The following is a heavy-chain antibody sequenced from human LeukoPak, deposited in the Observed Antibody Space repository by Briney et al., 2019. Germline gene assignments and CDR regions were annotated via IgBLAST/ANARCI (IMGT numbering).Heavy chain of an antibody. J-gene: IGHJ4*02. V-gene: IGHV3-48*02. CDR1: GFTFGDYS. CDR3: SRRFDC. CDR2: IDGSGDTR. Sequence: PGGSLRLSCAASGFTFGDYSMNWVRQAPGKGLEWVSYIDGSGDTRYYADSVKGRCTITRDNAKNSPELQITRLRDEDTAVYYCSRRFDCWGQGTLVTVSP.